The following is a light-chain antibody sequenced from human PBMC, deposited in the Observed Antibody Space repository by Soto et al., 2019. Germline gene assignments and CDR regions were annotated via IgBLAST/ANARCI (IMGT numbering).Light chain of an antibody. CDR3: QQYKSWRT. CDR1: QSIESS. Sequence: IVMTQSPATLSVSPGERATLSCRASQSIESSLAWYQQRPGQAPRLLIYGASTRATGIPARFSGSGSGTEFTLTISGLQSADFGVYYCQQYKSWRTFGQGTKVDIK. CDR2: GAS. J-gene: IGKJ1*01. V-gene: IGKV3-15*01.